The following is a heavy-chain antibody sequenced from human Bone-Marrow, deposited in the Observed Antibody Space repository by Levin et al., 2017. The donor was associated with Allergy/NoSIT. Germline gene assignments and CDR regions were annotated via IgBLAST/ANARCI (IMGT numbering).Heavy chain of an antibody. D-gene: IGHD3-3*01. CDR1: GYTFTSYG. V-gene: IGHV1-18*01. CDR3: ARSSYDFWSGYSNWFDP. CDR2: ISAYNGNT. Sequence: ASVKVSCKASGYTFTSYGISWVRQAPGQGLEWMGWISAYNGNTNYAQKLQGRVTMTTDTSTSTAYMELRSLRSDDTAVYYCARSSYDFWSGYSNWFDPWGQGTLVTVSS. J-gene: IGHJ5*02.